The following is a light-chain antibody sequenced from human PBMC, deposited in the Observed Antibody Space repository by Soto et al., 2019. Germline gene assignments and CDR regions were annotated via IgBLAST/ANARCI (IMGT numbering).Light chain of an antibody. CDR2: GNS. CDR1: SSNIGAGYD. V-gene: IGLV1-40*01. CDR3: QSYDSSLSGSV. J-gene: IGLJ2*01. Sequence: QSVLTQPPSVSGAPGQRVTISCTGSSSNIGAGYDVPWYQQLPGTAPKLLIYGNSNRPSGVPVRFSGSKSGTSASLAITGLQAEDEADYYCQSYDSSLSGSVFGGGTKLTVL.